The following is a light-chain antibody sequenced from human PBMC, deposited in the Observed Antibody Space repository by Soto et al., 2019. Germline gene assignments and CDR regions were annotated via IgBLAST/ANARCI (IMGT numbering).Light chain of an antibody. CDR3: SSDTSSCTMYV. V-gene: IGLV2-14*01. CDR1: SSDVGGYNY. J-gene: IGLJ1*01. Sequence: QSALTQPASVSGSPGQSITISCTGTSSDVGGYNYVSWYQQHPGKAPKLMIYDVSNRPSGVSNRFSGSKSGNTASLTISGLQAEDEADYYCSSDTSSCTMYVFGTGTKLTVL. CDR2: DVS.